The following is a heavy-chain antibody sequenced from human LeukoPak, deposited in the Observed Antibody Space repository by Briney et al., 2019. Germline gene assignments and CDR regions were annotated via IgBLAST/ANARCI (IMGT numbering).Heavy chain of an antibody. D-gene: IGHD4-23*01. Sequence: SETLSLTCTVSGYSISSGGYYWSWIRQHPGKGLEWIGYIYYSGSTYYNPSLKSRVTISVDTSKNQFSLKLSSVTAADTAVYYCARETEFYYGGLQDYWGQGTLATVSS. J-gene: IGHJ4*02. CDR1: GYSISSGGYY. CDR2: IYYSGST. CDR3: ARETEFYYGGLQDY. V-gene: IGHV4-31*03.